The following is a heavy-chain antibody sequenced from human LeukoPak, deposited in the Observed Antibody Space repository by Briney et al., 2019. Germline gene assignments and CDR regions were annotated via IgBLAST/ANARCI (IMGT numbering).Heavy chain of an antibody. J-gene: IGHJ4*02. V-gene: IGHV3-21*01. CDR1: GFSFSIYS. CDR2: ISSSSSYI. D-gene: IGHD6-13*01. Sequence: GGFLRLSCAASGFSFSIYSMNWVRQAPGKGLEWVSSISSSSSYIYYADSVKGRFTISRDNAKNSLYLQMNSLRAEDTAVYYCAREGAAGYYFDYWGQGTLVTVSS. CDR3: AREGAAGYYFDY.